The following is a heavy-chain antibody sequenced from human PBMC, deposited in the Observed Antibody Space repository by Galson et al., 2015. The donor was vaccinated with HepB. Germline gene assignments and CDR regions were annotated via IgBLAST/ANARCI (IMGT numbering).Heavy chain of an antibody. CDR2: INPNSGGT. D-gene: IGHD2-15*01. J-gene: IGHJ1*01. Sequence: SVKVSCKASGYTFTGYYMHWVRQAPGQGLEWMGRINPNSGGTNYAQKFQGRVTMTRDTSISTAYMELSRLRSDDTAVYYCARVREGGTVAAKKINTYFQHWGQGTLVTVSS. CDR3: ARVREGGTVAAKKINTYFQH. V-gene: IGHV1-2*06. CDR1: GYTFTGYY.